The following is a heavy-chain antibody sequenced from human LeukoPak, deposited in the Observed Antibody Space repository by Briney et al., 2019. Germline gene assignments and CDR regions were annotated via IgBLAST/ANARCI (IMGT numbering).Heavy chain of an antibody. J-gene: IGHJ4*02. Sequence: GGSLRLSCVASGFTFSSFDMNWVRQAPGKGLEWVSYITSSGTSIYNADSVKGRFTSSRDNAKNSLYLQMNSLRAEDTAVYYCAGTGYDSSGYYTIDYWGQGTLVTVSS. D-gene: IGHD3-22*01. CDR2: ITSSGTSI. CDR1: GFTFSSFD. CDR3: AGTGYDSSGYYTIDY. V-gene: IGHV3-48*03.